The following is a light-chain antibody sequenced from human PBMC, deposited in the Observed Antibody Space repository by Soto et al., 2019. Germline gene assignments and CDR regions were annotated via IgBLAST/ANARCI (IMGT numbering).Light chain of an antibody. CDR2: XVS. CDR3: SSYTSSSVEV. CDR1: SSDVGGYNY. J-gene: IGLJ1*01. Sequence: QSALXXXXSXXGSXGQSXTISXXXTSSDVGGYNYVSWYQQHPGKAPKLMIXXVSNRPSGVSNRFSGSKSGNTASLTISGLQAEDEADYYCSSYTSSSVEVFGTGTKVTVL. V-gene: IGLV2-14*01.